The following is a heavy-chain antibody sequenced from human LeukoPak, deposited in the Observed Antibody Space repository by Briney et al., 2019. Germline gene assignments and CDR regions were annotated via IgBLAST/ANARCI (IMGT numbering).Heavy chain of an antibody. D-gene: IGHD3-10*01. CDR3: ARVRPDYYGSRNENMNWFDP. CDR1: GYTFTSYG. J-gene: IGHJ5*02. Sequence: ASVKVSCKASGYTFTSYGISWVRQAPGQGLEWMGWISAYIGNTNYAQKLQGRVTRTTDTSTSTAYMELRGLRSDDTAVHCCARVRPDYYGSRNENMNWFDPWGQGTLVTVSS. CDR2: ISAYIGNT. V-gene: IGHV1-18*01.